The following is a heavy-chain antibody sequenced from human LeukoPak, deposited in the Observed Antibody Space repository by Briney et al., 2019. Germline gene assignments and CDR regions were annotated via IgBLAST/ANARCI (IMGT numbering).Heavy chain of an antibody. CDR2: IYYSGST. V-gene: IGHV4-59*01. D-gene: IGHD2-21*01. J-gene: IGHJ4*02. Sequence: SETLSLTCIVSGGSISSYYWSWIRQPPGKGLEWIGYIYYSGSTNYNPSLKSRVTISVDTSKNQFSLKLSSVTAADTAVYYCARDRGEFDYWGQGTLVTVSS. CDR3: ARDRGEFDY. CDR1: GGSISSYY.